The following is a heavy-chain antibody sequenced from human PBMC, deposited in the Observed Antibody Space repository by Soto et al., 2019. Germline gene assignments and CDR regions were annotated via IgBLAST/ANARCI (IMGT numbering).Heavy chain of an antibody. CDR2: ISGSGGRT. V-gene: IGHV3-23*01. CDR3: AKDPDGSGRLNWFDP. Sequence: GGSLRLSCAASGFTFSSYAMSWVRQAPGKGLEWVSAISGSGGRTYYADSVKGRFTISRDNSKNTLYLQMNSLRAEDTAVYYCAKDPDGSGRLNWFDPWGQGALVTVSS. CDR1: GFTFSSYA. D-gene: IGHD3-10*01. J-gene: IGHJ5*02.